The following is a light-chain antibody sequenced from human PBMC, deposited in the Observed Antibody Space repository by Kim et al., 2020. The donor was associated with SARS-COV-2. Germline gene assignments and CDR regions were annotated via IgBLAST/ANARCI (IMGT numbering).Light chain of an antibody. CDR3: QHYSNWPEYT. CDR2: GAS. Sequence: SQGKSAPPSCRARQSVNSIVAWYQKTAGQAPRLIFYGASTRAPGVAARSSGSGCGKEFPLTISSLQAEDAAVYYCQHYSNWPEYTFGQGTKLEI. V-gene: IGKV3-15*01. J-gene: IGKJ2*01. CDR1: QSVNSI.